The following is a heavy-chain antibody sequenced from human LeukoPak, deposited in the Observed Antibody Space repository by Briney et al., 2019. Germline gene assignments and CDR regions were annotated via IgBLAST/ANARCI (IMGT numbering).Heavy chain of an antibody. V-gene: IGHV3-33*06. J-gene: IGHJ4*02. CDR3: AKTHSSSWRDYFDY. Sequence: GGSLRLSCAASGFIFTDYGMHWVRQAPGRGLEWVAVIWYDGSNKYYADSVKGRFTISRDNSKNTLYLQMNSLRAEDTAVYYCAKTHSSSWRDYFDYWGQGTLVTVSS. CDR1: GFIFTDYG. D-gene: IGHD6-13*01. CDR2: IWYDGSNK.